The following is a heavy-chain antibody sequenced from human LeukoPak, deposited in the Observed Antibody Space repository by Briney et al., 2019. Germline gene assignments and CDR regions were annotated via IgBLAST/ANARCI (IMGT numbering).Heavy chain of an antibody. V-gene: IGHV3-13*01. Sequence: GGSLRLSCAASGFTFSSYDMHWVRQATGKGLEWVSAIGTAGDTCYPGSVKGRFTISRENAKNSLCLQMNSLRAEDTAVYYCARDRGYSYGAPTFNNWGQGTLVTVSS. CDR2: IGTAGDT. CDR3: ARDRGYSYGAPTFNN. D-gene: IGHD5-18*01. J-gene: IGHJ4*02. CDR1: GFTFSSYD.